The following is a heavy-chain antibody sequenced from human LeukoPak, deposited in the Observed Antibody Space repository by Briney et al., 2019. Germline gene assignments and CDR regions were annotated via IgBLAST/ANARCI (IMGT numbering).Heavy chain of an antibody. CDR2: INHSGST. D-gene: IGHD6-19*01. CDR1: GGSFSAYY. V-gene: IGHV4-34*01. Sequence: PSETLSLTCAVYGGSFSAYYWSWIRQPPGKGLEWIGEINHSGSTNYNPSLKSRVTVSVDTSKNQFSLKLRSVTAADTAVYYCARGFGYTSGWSQNYWGQGTLVTVSS. CDR3: ARGFGYTSGWSQNY. J-gene: IGHJ4*02.